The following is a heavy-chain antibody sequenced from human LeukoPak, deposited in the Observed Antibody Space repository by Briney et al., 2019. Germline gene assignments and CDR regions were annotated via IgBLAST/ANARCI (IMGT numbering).Heavy chain of an antibody. D-gene: IGHD6-13*01. Sequence: SEALPLTCTVSGGSISTHSWSWIRQPPGKGLEWIGNVYYSGSTNYNLSLKSRVVISVDTSRNQFSLELSSVTAADTAVYYCARNPYSTSWYRWFDPWGQGTLVTVSS. V-gene: IGHV4-59*11. J-gene: IGHJ5*02. CDR1: GGSISTHS. CDR3: ARNPYSTSWYRWFDP. CDR2: VYYSGST.